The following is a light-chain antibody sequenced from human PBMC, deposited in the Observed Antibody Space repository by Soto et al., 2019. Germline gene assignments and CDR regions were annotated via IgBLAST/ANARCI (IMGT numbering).Light chain of an antibody. Sequence: QSAPTQPASVSGSPGQSITISCTGTSSDIGLNNYVSWYQQHPGKAPALIIYDVTYRPSGVSSRFSGYKSGDTAALTISGLRTEYEADYHYTSLSDSRPVVFGGGTNLTVL. CDR1: SSDIGLNNY. V-gene: IGLV2-14*03. CDR2: DVT. J-gene: IGLJ2*01. CDR3: TSLSDSRPVV.